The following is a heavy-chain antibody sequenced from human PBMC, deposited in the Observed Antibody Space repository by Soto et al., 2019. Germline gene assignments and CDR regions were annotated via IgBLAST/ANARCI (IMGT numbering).Heavy chain of an antibody. CDR1: GYTFTGYH. V-gene: IGHV1-2*02. D-gene: IGHD2-21*02. CDR3: ARRLGLLVTPIPGY. Sequence: ASVKVSCKASGYTFTGYHMHWVRQAPGQRVEWMGWINPNSGVTIYAQKFQGRVIITRETPSTTAYMELSRLTYDDTAVYYCARRLGLLVTPIPGYWGQGTLVPVSP. J-gene: IGHJ4*02. CDR2: INPNSGVT.